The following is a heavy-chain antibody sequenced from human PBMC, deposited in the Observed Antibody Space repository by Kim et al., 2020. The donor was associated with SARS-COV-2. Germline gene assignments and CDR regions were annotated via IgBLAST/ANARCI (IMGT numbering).Heavy chain of an antibody. CDR3: ARGGLRYFDWLLSNWFDT. D-gene: IGHD3-9*01. J-gene: IGHJ5*02. CDR1: GYSISSGYY. V-gene: IGHV4-38-2*02. Sequence: SETLSLTCTVSGYSISSGYYWGWIRQPPGKGLEWIGSFYHSGSTYYNPSLKSRVTISVDTSKNQFSLKLSSVTAADTAVYYCARGGLRYFDWLLSNWFDTWGQGTLVAASS. CDR2: FYHSGST.